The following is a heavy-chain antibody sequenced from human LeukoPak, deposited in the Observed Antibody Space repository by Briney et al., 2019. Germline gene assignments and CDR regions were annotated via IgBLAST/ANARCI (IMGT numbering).Heavy chain of an antibody. D-gene: IGHD6-19*01. V-gene: IGHV3-49*04. CDR3: TRGVVAGTWDYFDY. CDR2: IRSKAHGGTT. J-gene: IGHJ4*02. CDR1: GFTFGDYA. Sequence: PGGSLRLSCTASGFTFGDYAMSWVRQAPGKGLEWVGFIRSKAHGGTTEYAASVKGRFTISRDDSKSIAYLQMNSLKTEDTAVYYCTRGVVAGTWDYFDYWGQGTLVTVSS.